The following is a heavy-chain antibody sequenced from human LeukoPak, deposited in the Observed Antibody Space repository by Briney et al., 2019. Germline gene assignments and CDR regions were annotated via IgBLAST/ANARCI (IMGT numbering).Heavy chain of an antibody. D-gene: IGHD6-13*01. J-gene: IGHJ3*02. CDR1: GYSISSGYY. V-gene: IGHV4-38-2*02. CDR2: IYHSGST. Sequence: SETLSLTCTVSGYSISSGYYWGWIRQPPGKGLEWIGSIYHSGSTYYNPSLKSRVTISVDTSKNQFSLKLSSVTAADTAVYYCASYSSWYGEGAFDIWGQGTMVTVSS. CDR3: ASYSSWYGEGAFDI.